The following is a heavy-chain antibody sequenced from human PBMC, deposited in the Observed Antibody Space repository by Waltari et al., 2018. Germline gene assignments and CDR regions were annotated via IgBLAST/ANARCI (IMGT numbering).Heavy chain of an antibody. V-gene: IGHV4-34*01. CDR2: INHSGST. CDR3: AVVAATRYYFDY. D-gene: IGHD2-15*01. J-gene: IGHJ4*02. Sequence: QVQLQQWGAGLLMPSETLSLTCAVYGGSFSGYYWTWTRQPPGKGLDWIGEINHSGSTNYNPSLKSRVTISVDTSKNQFSLKLSSVTAADTAVYYCAVVAATRYYFDYWGQGTLVTVSS. CDR1: GGSFSGYY.